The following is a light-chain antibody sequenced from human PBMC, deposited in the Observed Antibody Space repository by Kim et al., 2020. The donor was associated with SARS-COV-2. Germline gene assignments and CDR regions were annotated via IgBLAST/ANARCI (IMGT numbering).Light chain of an antibody. CDR3: AAWDDSLSGPL. CDR1: SANSRSNY. V-gene: IGLV1-47*01. Sequence: GDRVTTHCSGSSANSRSNYVNWYRRLPGTAPKLLIYRKNQRPSGVPDRFSGSKSGTSASLAISGLRSEDEADYYCAAWDDSLSGPLFGGGTQLTVL. J-gene: IGLJ2*01. CDR2: RKN.